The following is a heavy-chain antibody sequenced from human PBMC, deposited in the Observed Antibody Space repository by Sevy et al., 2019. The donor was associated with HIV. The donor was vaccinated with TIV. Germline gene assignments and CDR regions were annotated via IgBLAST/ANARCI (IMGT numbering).Heavy chain of an antibody. D-gene: IGHD5-12*01. CDR3: AREANIGATILDV. CDR2: IYYSGST. J-gene: IGHJ6*04. Sequence: SETLSLTCTVSGGSISSGDYYWSWIRQPPGKGLEGIGYIYYSGSTYYNPSLKSRVTISVDTSKNQFSLKLSSVNAAETAGYYGAREANIGATILDVWGKGTTVTVSS. CDR1: GGSISSGDYY. V-gene: IGHV4-30-4*01.